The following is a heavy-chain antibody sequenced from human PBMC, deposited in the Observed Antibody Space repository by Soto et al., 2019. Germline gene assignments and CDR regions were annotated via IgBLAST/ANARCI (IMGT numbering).Heavy chain of an antibody. V-gene: IGHV4-34*01. D-gene: IGHD3-3*01. CDR1: GGSFSGYY. CDR3: ARGRRTYYDFWIPFDP. CDR2: INHSGST. J-gene: IGHJ5*02. Sequence: SETLSLTCAVYGGSFSGYYWSWIRQPPGKGLEWIGEINHSGSTNYNPSLKSRVTISVDTSKNQFSLKLSSVTAADTAVYYCARGRRTYYDFWIPFDPWGQGTLVTVSS.